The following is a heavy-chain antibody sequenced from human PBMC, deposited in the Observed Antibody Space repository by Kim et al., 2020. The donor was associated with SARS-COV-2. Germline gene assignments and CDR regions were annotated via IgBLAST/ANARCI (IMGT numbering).Heavy chain of an antibody. CDR1: GFTFSSYS. D-gene: IGHD6-6*01. CDR2: ISSSSSYI. Sequence: GGSLRLSCAASGFTFSSYSMNWVRQAPGKGLEWVSSISSSSSYIYYADSVKGRFTISRDNAKNSLYLQMNSLRAEDTAVYYCARAIYGSSYAFDIWGQGTMVTVSS. V-gene: IGHV3-21*01. CDR3: ARAIYGSSYAFDI. J-gene: IGHJ3*02.